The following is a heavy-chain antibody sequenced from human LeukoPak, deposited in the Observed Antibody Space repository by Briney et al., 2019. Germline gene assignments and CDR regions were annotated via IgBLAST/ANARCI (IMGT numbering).Heavy chain of an antibody. J-gene: IGHJ4*02. CDR3: ARGYDFWSGRTEFDY. Sequence: GASVKVSCKASGYTFTSYDINWVRQAPGQGLEWMGWMNPNSGNTGYAQKFQGRVTMTRNTSISTAYMELSSLRSEDTAVYYCARGYDFWSGRTEFDYWGQGTLVTVSS. CDR1: GYTFTSYD. V-gene: IGHV1-8*01. CDR2: MNPNSGNT. D-gene: IGHD3-3*01.